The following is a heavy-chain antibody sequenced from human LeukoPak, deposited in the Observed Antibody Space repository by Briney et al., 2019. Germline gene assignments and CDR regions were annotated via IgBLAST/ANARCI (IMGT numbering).Heavy chain of an antibody. Sequence: PGGSLRLSCAASGFTLSSYAMSWVRQAPGKGLEWVSAISDSGNTYHADSVKGRFTISRDSSKNTLFLQMNRLRPEDAAVYYCAKAPVTTCRGAYCNPFDYWGQGTLVTVSS. D-gene: IGHD2-21*01. V-gene: IGHV3-23*01. CDR2: ISDSGNT. J-gene: IGHJ4*02. CDR1: GFTLSSYA. CDR3: AKAPVTTCRGAYCNPFDY.